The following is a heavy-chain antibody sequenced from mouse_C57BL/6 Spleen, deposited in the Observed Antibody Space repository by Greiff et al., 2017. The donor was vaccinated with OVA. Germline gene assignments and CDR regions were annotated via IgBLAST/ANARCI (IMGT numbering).Heavy chain of an antibody. CDR2: IYPGDGDT. V-gene: IGHV1-80*01. J-gene: IGHJ4*01. Sequence: QVQLQQSGAELVKPGASVKISCKASGYAFSSYWMNWVKQRPGKGLEWIGQIYPGDGDTNYNGKFKGKATLTADKSSSTAYMQLSSLTSEDSAVYFCARHYYGSSYGAMDYWGQGTSVTVSS. CDR1: GYAFSSYW. D-gene: IGHD1-1*01. CDR3: ARHYYGSSYGAMDY.